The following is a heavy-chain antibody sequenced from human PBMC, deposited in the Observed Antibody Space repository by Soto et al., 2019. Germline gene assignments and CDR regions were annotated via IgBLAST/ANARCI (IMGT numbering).Heavy chain of an antibody. J-gene: IGHJ4*02. CDR3: ARDPPPYGDYVGFDY. Sequence: ASVKVSCKASGYTFTSYDINWVRQATGQGLEYLGWMNPNSGNTGYVQKFQGRVTMTRNTSISTAYMELRSLRSDDTALYYCARDPPPYGDYVGFDYWGQGTLVTVSS. V-gene: IGHV1-8*01. CDR1: GYTFTSYD. D-gene: IGHD4-17*01. CDR2: MNPNSGNT.